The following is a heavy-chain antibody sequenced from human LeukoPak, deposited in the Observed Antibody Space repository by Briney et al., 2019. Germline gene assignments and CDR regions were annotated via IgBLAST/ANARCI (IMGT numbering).Heavy chain of an antibody. Sequence: PGGSVRLSCAASGFTFSSYGMHWVSQAPGKGVEWVARISNDGSNKYYADSVKGRFANSRDNAKRSLYLRMNSLRAEDTAVYYCSREWWYLDYWGQGTLVTVSS. J-gene: IGHJ4*02. D-gene: IGHD2-15*01. CDR3: SREWWYLDY. CDR1: GFTFSSYG. V-gene: IGHV3-30*03. CDR2: ISNDGSNK.